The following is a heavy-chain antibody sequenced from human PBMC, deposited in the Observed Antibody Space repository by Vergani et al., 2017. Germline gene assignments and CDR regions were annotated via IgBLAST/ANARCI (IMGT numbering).Heavy chain of an antibody. CDR1: GGSISSGSYY. V-gene: IGHV4-61*02. J-gene: IGHJ3*02. CDR3: ARVHLTYYYDSSGYQNHDAFDI. CDR2: IYTSGST. D-gene: IGHD3-22*01. Sequence: QVQLQESGPGLVKPSQTLSLTCTVSGGSISSGSYYWSWIRQPAGKGLEWIGRIYTSGSTNYNPSLKSRVTISVATSKNQFSLKLSSVTAADTAVYYCARVHLTYYYDSSGYQNHDAFDIWGQGTMVTVSS.